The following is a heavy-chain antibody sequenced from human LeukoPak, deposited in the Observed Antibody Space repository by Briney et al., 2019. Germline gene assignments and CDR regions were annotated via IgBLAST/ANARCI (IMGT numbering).Heavy chain of an antibody. Sequence: GGSLRLSCAASGFTFSSYAMHWVRQAPGKGLEWVAVISYDGSNKYYADSVKGRFTISRDNSKNTVYLQMNSLRAEDTAVYHCARERSRSYSISPDLDYWGQGTLVTVSS. CDR2: ISYDGSNK. V-gene: IGHV3-30-3*01. D-gene: IGHD6-13*01. CDR3: ARERSRSYSISPDLDY. J-gene: IGHJ4*02. CDR1: GFTFSSYA.